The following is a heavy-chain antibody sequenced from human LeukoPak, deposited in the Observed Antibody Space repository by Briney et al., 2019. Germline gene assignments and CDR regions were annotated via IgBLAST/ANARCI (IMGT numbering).Heavy chain of an antibody. CDR2: IIPILGIA. Sequence: SVKVSCKASGGTFSSYTISWVRPAPGQGLEWMGRIIPILGIANYAQKFQGRVTITADKSTSTAYMELSSLRSEDTAVYYCARSHLRALTRQMDVWGKGTTVTVSS. CDR1: GGTFSSYT. V-gene: IGHV1-69*02. D-gene: IGHD3-9*01. J-gene: IGHJ6*04. CDR3: ARSHLRALTRQMDV.